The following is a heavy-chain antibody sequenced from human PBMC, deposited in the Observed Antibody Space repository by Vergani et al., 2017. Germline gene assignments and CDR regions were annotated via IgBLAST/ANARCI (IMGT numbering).Heavy chain of an antibody. J-gene: IGHJ5*02. Sequence: QVRLQESGPGLVKPSETLSLTCTVPGGSITYGAFYWGWIRQSPGKGLEWIGSIYYSENKFYNPSLESRVTLSIDTTKNQFSLKLKSVTAADTAVYYCARCFRDEGMIYGGTVENWFDPWGQGTLVTVSS. CDR1: GGSITYGAFY. CDR2: IYYSENK. V-gene: IGHV4-39*01. CDR3: ARCFRDEGMIYGGTVENWFDP. D-gene: IGHD3-22*01.